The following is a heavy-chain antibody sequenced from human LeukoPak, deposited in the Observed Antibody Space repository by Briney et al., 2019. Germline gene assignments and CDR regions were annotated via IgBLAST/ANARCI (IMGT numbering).Heavy chain of an antibody. V-gene: IGHV4-34*01. D-gene: IGHD3-22*01. CDR2: INHSGST. J-gene: IGHJ4*02. CDR1: GGSFSGYY. CDR3: AREVRNYYDSSGSIRHFDY. Sequence: SETLSLTCAVYGGSFSGYYWSWIRQPPGKGLEWIGEINHSGSTNYNPSLKSRVTISVDTSKNQFSLKLSSVTAADTAVYYCAREVRNYYDSSGSIRHFDYWGQGTLVTVSS.